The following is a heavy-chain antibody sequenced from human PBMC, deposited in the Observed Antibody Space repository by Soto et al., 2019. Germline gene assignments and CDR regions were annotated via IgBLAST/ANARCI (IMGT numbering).Heavy chain of an antibody. Sequence: QITLKESGPTLVKPTQTLTLTCTFSGFSLSTSGVGVGWIRQPPGKALEWLALIYWDDDKRYSPSLKSRLTITKDTSKTQVVLTMTNMDPVDTATYYCAHRRNPPHYDFWSGSNNWFDPWGQGTLVTVSS. V-gene: IGHV2-5*02. CDR3: AHRRNPPHYDFWSGSNNWFDP. D-gene: IGHD3-3*01. J-gene: IGHJ5*02. CDR2: IYWDDDK. CDR1: GFSLSTSGVG.